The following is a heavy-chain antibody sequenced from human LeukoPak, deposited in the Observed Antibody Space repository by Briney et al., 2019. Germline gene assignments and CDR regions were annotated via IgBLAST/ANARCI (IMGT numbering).Heavy chain of an antibody. CDR3: ARDGFRYYYGSGSPITDAFDI. D-gene: IGHD3-10*01. V-gene: IGHV4-30-4*01. CDR2: IYYSGST. Sequence: SETLSLTCTVSGGSISSGDYYWRWIRKPTGKGLEWIGYIYYSGSTYYDQSLKSRVTISVDTSKNQFSLKLSSVTAADTAVYYCARDGFRYYYGSGSPITDAFDIWGQGTMVTVSS. CDR1: GGSISSGDYY. J-gene: IGHJ3*02.